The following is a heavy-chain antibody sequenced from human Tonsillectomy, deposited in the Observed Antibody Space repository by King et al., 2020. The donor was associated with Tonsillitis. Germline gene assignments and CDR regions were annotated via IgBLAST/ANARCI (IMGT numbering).Heavy chain of an antibody. D-gene: IGHD3-10*01. V-gene: IGHV4-59*08. Sequence: VQLQESGPGLVKPSETLSLTCTVSGGSISSDHWGWIRQPPGKGLEWIGNIYYSGGSSKYNSSPHRRVTISIDTSRNQISLRVRSVTAADTAVYFCARHMYGLGSRIWGQGTKVTVSS. CDR2: IYYSGGSS. J-gene: IGHJ3*02. CDR1: GGSISSDH. CDR3: ARHMYGLGSRI.